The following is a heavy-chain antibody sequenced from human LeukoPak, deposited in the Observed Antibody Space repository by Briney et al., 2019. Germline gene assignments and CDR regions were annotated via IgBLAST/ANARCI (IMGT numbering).Heavy chain of an antibody. CDR3: ASNDILTGYDGFDI. Sequence: SQTLSLTCAISGDSFSSNSAAWNWIRQSPSRGLEWLGSTYYRSKWYNDYAVSVKSRITINPDTSKNQFSLQLNSVTPEDTAVYYCASNDILTGYDGFDIWGQGTMVTVSS. CDR1: GDSFSSNSAA. V-gene: IGHV6-1*01. J-gene: IGHJ3*02. CDR2: TYYRSKWYN. D-gene: IGHD3-9*01.